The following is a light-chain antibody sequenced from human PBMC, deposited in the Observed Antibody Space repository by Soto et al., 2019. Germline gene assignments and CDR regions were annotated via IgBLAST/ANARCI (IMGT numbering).Light chain of an antibody. V-gene: IGLV1-47*01. J-gene: IGLJ3*02. CDR3: CSYAGSTGV. Sequence: QAVVTQPPSVSGTPGQRVNISCSGSSSNIGRDYVYWYQQFPGTAPKLLIYRGNQRPSGVPDRFSGSKSGTSASLAISGLRSDDESDYYCCSYAGSTGVFGGGTKLTVL. CDR2: RGN. CDR1: SSNIGRDY.